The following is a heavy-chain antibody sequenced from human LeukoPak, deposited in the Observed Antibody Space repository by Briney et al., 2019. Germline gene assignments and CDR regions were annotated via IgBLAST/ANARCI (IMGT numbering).Heavy chain of an antibody. D-gene: IGHD3-10*01. CDR1: GVSVSSGSYY. J-gene: IGHJ4*02. V-gene: IGHV4-61*01. CDR3: ARGRSSPLWFGEANFDY. Sequence: SETLSLTCTVSGVSVSSGSYYWSWIRQPPGKGLDWIGYIYYSGSTNYNPSLKSRVTISVDTSKNQFSLKLSSVTAADTAVYYCARGRSSPLWFGEANFDYWGQGTLVTVSS. CDR2: IYYSGST.